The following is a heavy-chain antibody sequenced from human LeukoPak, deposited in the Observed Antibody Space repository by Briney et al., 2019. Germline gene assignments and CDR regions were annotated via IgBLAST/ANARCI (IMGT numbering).Heavy chain of an antibody. CDR1: GFTFSSYA. CDR3: AKDKSGGWELLRDHDAFDI. J-gene: IGHJ3*02. V-gene: IGHV3-64*04. CDR2: ISSNGGST. D-gene: IGHD1-26*01. Sequence: GGSLRLSCSASGFTFSSYAMHWVRQAPGKGLEYVSAISSNGGSTYYADSVKGRFTISRDNSKNTLYLQMNSLRAEDTALYYCAKDKSGGWELLRDHDAFDIWGQGTMVTVSS.